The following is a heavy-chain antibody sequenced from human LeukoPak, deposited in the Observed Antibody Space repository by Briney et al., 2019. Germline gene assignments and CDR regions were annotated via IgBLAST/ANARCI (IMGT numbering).Heavy chain of an antibody. J-gene: IGHJ4*02. CDR2: IKSDGSTI. Sequence: GGSLRLSCAASGFTFSSYWMHWVRQAPGKGLVWVSRIKSDGSTIRYADSVRGRFTISRDNAKNSLYLQMNSLRAEDTAVYYCARGGNYDFWSGFDYWGQETLVTVSS. V-gene: IGHV3-74*01. D-gene: IGHD3-3*01. CDR1: GFTFSSYW. CDR3: ARGGNYDFWSGFDY.